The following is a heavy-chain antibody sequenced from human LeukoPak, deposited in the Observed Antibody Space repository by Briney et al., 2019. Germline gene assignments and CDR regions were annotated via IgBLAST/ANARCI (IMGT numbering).Heavy chain of an antibody. Sequence: SETLSLTCTVSGGSISSYYWSWIRQPPGKGLEWIGYIYTSGSTNYNPSLKSRVTISVDTSKNQFSLKLSSVTAADTAVYYCAAASIAARPRHGGYYYYYYMDVWGKGTTVTVSS. J-gene: IGHJ6*03. CDR1: GGSISSYY. CDR3: AAASIAARPRHGGYYYYYYMDV. D-gene: IGHD6-6*01. CDR2: IYTSGST. V-gene: IGHV4-4*09.